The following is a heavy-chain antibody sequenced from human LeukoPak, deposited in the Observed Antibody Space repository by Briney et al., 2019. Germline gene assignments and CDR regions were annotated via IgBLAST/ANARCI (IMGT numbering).Heavy chain of an antibody. V-gene: IGHV4-59*01. J-gene: IGHJ2*01. CDR3: ARDQVGGTWYFDL. CDR1: GASISTYY. Sequence: SETLSLTCAVSGASISTYYWSWIRQPPGKGLEWIGYMYYSGSTNYNPSLKSRITISVDRSKNQFSLKLSSVTAADTAVYYCARDQVGGTWYFDLWGRGTLVTVSS. CDR2: MYYSGST. D-gene: IGHD1-26*01.